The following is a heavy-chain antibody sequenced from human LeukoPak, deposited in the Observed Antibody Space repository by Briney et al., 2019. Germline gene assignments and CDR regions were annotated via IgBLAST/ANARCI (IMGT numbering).Heavy chain of an antibody. J-gene: IGHJ4*02. Sequence: ASVKVSCKASGYTFTSYYMHWVRQAPGQGLEWMGIINPSGGSTSYAQKFQGRVTMTRDMSTSTVYMELSSLRSEDTAVYYCAKRHSSTWYFNWGQGTLVTVSS. CDR3: AKRHSSTWYFN. CDR2: INPSGGST. D-gene: IGHD6-13*01. V-gene: IGHV1-46*01. CDR1: GYTFTSYY.